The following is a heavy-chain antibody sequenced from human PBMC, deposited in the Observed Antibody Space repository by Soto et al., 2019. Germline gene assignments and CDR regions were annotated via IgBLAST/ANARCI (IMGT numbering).Heavy chain of an antibody. Sequence: PGGALRLSCAASGFTFSSYGMHWVRQAPGKGLERVAVISYDGSNKYYADSVKGRFTISRDNSKNTLYLQMNSLRAEDTAVYYCAKDKEATPTGGTDNWGQGTLVTVSS. CDR3: AKDKEATPTGGTDN. CDR2: ISYDGSNK. CDR1: GFTFSSYG. J-gene: IGHJ4*02. V-gene: IGHV3-30*18. D-gene: IGHD1-7*01.